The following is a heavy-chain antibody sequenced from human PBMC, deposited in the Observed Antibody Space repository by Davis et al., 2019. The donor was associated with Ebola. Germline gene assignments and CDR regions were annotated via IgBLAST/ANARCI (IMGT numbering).Heavy chain of an antibody. D-gene: IGHD2-21*02. Sequence: GGSLRPSCAASGFTFSSYEMNWVRQAPGKGLEWVSYISSSGSTIYYADSVKGRFTISRDNAKNSLYLQMNSLRAEDTAVYYCARDQAYCGGDCYPPYGMDVWGQGTTVTVSS. CDR3: ARDQAYCGGDCYPPYGMDV. J-gene: IGHJ6*02. V-gene: IGHV3-48*03. CDR2: ISSSGSTI. CDR1: GFTFSSYE.